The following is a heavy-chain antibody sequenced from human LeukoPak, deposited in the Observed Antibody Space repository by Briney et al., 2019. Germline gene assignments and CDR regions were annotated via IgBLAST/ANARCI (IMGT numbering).Heavy chain of an antibody. Sequence: SVTLSLTCAVYGGSFSGYYWSWIRQPPGKGLEWIGEINHSGSTNYNPSLKSRVTISVDTSKNQFSLKLSSVTAADTAVYYCARGRPRSTMVRGVTAKPSYYMDVWGKGTTVTVSS. J-gene: IGHJ6*03. CDR2: INHSGST. CDR1: GGSFSGYY. V-gene: IGHV4-34*01. D-gene: IGHD3-10*01. CDR3: ARGRPRSTMVRGVTAKPSYYMDV.